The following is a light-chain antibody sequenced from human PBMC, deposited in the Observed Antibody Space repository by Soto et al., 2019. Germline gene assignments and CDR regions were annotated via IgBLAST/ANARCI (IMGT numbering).Light chain of an antibody. V-gene: IGKV3-20*01. Sequence: DIILTQSADPLSLSPGERATLSCRASQTVSSNSLAWCQQRPGQAPRLIIYGASTRAAGIPDRFSGSGSGTDFTLTISSLEPEDVAVYYCQQYGSSPRTLGQGTKVDIK. J-gene: IGKJ1*01. CDR1: QTVSSNS. CDR3: QQYGSSPRT. CDR2: GAS.